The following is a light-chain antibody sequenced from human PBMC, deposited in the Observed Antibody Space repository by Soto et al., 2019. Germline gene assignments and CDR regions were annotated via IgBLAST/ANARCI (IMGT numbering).Light chain of an antibody. CDR3: PQYYSTPIP. CDR1: QSVLYGSNNKNS. Sequence: VVTQSTDSLAVSLGERATINWESIQSVLYGSNNKNSLAWYQQKPGQPPKLLICWASTREFGVPDRFSGSGSGTHFTLTISSLQAEDVAVYYSPQYYSTPIPFGQGTRLEVK. J-gene: IGKJ5*01. CDR2: WAS. V-gene: IGKV4-1*01.